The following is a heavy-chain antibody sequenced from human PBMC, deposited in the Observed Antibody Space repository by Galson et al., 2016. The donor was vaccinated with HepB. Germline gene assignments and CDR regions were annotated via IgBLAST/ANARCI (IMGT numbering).Heavy chain of an antibody. CDR3: ARSYLLGRGFGW. J-gene: IGHJ4*02. CDR2: TYYRSSWHY. CDR1: GDSVSNDNAG. Sequence: CAISGDSVSNDNAGWYWIRQSPSRGLECLGRTYYRSSWHYDYAESVKSRMTINPYTSKNQFSLQLNSVTPDDTAVYYCARSYLLGRGFGWWGQGTLVTVSS. D-gene: IGHD7-27*01. V-gene: IGHV6-1*01.